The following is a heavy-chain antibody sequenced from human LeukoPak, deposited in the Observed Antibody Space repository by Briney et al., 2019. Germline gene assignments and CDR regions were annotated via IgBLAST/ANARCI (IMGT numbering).Heavy chain of an antibody. Sequence: GGSLRLSCAASKFTFSSYWMTWVRHVPGKGLEWVANIKQDGSEKNYVDSVKGRFTISRDNAKNSLYLQMNSLRSEDTAVYYCAGSSNGAFDYWGQGTLVTVAS. D-gene: IGHD3-10*01. CDR3: AGSSNGAFDY. J-gene: IGHJ4*02. V-gene: IGHV3-7*01. CDR1: KFTFSSYW. CDR2: IKQDGSEK.